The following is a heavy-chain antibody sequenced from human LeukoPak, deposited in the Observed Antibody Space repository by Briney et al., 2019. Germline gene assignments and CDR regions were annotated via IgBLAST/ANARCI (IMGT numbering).Heavy chain of an antibody. J-gene: IGHJ5*02. CDR1: GGSISSYY. CDR3: AREGLAMVRGVLPKEAWGWFDP. D-gene: IGHD3-10*01. Sequence: SETLSLTCTVSGGSISSYYWSWIRQPPGKGLEWIGYIYYSGSTNYKPSLKSRVTISVDTSKNQFSLKLSSVTAADTAVYYCAREGLAMVRGVLPKEAWGWFDPWGQGTLVTVSS. V-gene: IGHV4-59*01. CDR2: IYYSGST.